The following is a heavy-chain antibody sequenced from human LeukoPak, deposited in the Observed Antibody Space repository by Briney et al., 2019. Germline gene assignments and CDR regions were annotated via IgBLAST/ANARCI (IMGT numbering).Heavy chain of an antibody. CDR3: ARDLSGYYDSSGYYWSNDY. CDR2: INPNTGGT. D-gene: IGHD3-22*01. Sequence: ASVKVSCKASGYMFTGYYFHWVRQAPGQGLEWMGRINPNTGGTNYAQKFQGRVILTRDTPNSPGYMELSGLRSDDTAVYYCARDLSGYYDSSGYYWSNDYWGQGTLVTVSS. V-gene: IGHV1-2*06. J-gene: IGHJ4*02. CDR1: GYMFTGYY.